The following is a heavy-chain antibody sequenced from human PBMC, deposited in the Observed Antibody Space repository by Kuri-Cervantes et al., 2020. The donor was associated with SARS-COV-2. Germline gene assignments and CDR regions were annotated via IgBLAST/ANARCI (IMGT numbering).Heavy chain of an antibody. J-gene: IGHJ3*02. CDR1: GFTFSSYA. CDR3: AKCVVGANVGAFDI. D-gene: IGHD1-26*01. CDR2: ISGSGGST. V-gene: IGHV3-23*01. Sequence: GESLKISCAASGFTFSSYAMSWVRQAPGKGLEWVSAISGSGGSTYYADLVKGRFTISRDNSKNTLYLQMNSLRAEDTAVYYCAKCVVGANVGAFDIWGQGTMVTVSS.